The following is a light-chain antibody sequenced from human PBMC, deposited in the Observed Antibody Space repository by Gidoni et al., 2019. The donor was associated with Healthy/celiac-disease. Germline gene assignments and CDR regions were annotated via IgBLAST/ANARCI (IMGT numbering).Light chain of an antibody. V-gene: IGKV3-20*01. CDR3: QQYGSSSWT. CDR1: QSVSSSY. J-gene: IGKJ1*01. CDR2: GAS. Sequence: EIVLTQSPGTLSLSPGERATLSCRASQSVSSSYLAWYQQKPGQAPRLLIYGASSRATGIPDRFSGSGSGTDFTLTISRLEPEDFAVYYCQQYGSSSWTFXLXTKVEIK.